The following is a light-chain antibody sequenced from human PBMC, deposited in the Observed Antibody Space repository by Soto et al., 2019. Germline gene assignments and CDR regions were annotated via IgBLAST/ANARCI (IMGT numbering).Light chain of an antibody. CDR3: SSYTDNNIPWV. J-gene: IGLJ3*02. CDR1: SSDVGGSNF. V-gene: IGLV2-14*01. CDR2: EVS. Sequence: QSVLTQPASVSGSPGQSITISCTGTSSDVGGSNFVSWYQQCPGKAPRLIIFEVSYRPSGVSNRFSGSKSGNTASLTISRLQADDEADYYCSSYTDNNIPWVFGGGTQLTVL.